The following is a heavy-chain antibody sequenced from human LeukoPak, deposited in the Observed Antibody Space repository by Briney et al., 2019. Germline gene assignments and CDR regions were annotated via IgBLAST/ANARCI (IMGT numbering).Heavy chain of an antibody. Sequence: GGSLRLSCAASGFTFSSYSMNWVRQAPGKGLEWVSSISSSSSYIYYADSVKGRFTISRDNAKNSLYLQMNSLRAEDTAVYYCAGDLLLTVRLGAFDIWGQGTMVTVSS. V-gene: IGHV3-21*01. D-gene: IGHD3-16*01. CDR2: ISSSSSYI. CDR3: AGDLLLTVRLGAFDI. J-gene: IGHJ3*02. CDR1: GFTFSSYS.